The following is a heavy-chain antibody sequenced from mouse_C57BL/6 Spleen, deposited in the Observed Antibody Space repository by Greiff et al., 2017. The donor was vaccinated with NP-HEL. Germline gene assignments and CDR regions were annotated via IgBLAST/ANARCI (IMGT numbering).Heavy chain of an antibody. D-gene: IGHD4-1*01. J-gene: IGHJ2*01. Sequence: EVKLVESGGSLVKPGGSLKLSCAASGFTFSDYGMHWVRQAPEKGLEWVAYISRGSSTIYYADTVKGRFTITRDNAKNTLFLQMTSLRSEDTAMYCCARQRKKTGTNFDYWGQGTTLTVSS. V-gene: IGHV5-17*01. CDR3: ARQRKKTGTNFDY. CDR2: ISRGSSTI. CDR1: GFTFSDYG.